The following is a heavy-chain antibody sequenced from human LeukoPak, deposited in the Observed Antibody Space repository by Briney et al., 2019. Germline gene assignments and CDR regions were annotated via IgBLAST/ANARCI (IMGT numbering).Heavy chain of an antibody. CDR2: VYNSGST. D-gene: IGHD1-7*01. CDR3: ARGSSNWNYDPNLDY. J-gene: IGHJ4*02. V-gene: IGHV4-59*01. Sequence: PSETLSLTCTASGGSISSYYWSWIRQPPGKGLEWIGYVYNSGSTNYNPSLKSRVTISVDMSKNQFSLKLSSVTAADTAVYYCARGSSNWNYDPNLDYWGQGTLVSVSS. CDR1: GGSISSYY.